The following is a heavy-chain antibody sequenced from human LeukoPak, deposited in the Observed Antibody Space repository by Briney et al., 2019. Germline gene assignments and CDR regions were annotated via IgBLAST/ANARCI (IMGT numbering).Heavy chain of an antibody. CDR1: GLTFRNYA. D-gene: IGHD6-19*01. V-gene: IGHV3-23*01. CDR2: ISDSGVST. CDR3: ARDPVHSSGWFAVSYYYMDV. J-gene: IGHJ6*03. Sequence: PGGSLRLSCSVSGLTFRNYAMSWVRQVPGKGLEWVSSISDSGVSTYYAASVEGLFTISRDNSRNTVYLQMHSLRAEDTAVYYCARDPVHSSGWFAVSYYYMDVWGKGTTVTVSS.